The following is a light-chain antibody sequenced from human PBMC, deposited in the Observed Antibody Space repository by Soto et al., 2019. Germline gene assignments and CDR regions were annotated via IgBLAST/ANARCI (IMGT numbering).Light chain of an antibody. CDR1: QGIRND. CDR2: ATS. CDR3: LQDYSYPRT. J-gene: IGKJ1*01. V-gene: IGKV1-6*01. Sequence: AIQMTQSPSSLSASVGDRVTITCRASQGIRNDLGWYQQRPGKAPKLLIYATSNLQTAVPSMFSCSGSGTDFTITISSLQPEDFATYYCLQDYSYPRTFGQGTKVEIK.